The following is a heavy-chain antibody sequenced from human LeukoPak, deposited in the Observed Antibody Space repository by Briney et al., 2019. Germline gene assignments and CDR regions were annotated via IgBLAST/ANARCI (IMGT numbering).Heavy chain of an antibody. V-gene: IGHV1-2*02. CDR1: GYTFSDYY. CDR3: ARDISSYSYGCYFDY. CDR2: INPNTGGT. Sequence: GASVKVSCKASGYTFSDYYIHWVRQAPGQGLEWMGWINPNTGGTNFARKFQGRVIMTRDTSISTAYMELSSLRSDDTAVYYCARDISSYSYGCYFDYWGQGTLVTVSS. D-gene: IGHD5-18*01. J-gene: IGHJ4*02.